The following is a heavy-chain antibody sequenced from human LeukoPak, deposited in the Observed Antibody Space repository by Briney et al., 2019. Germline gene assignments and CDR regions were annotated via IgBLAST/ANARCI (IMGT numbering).Heavy chain of an antibody. V-gene: IGHV4-4*07. Sequence: SETLSLTCNVSGDSFSSYFWSWIGQPAGKGLEWIGRLHASGGANYNPSLKSRVTMSLDTSKNQLSLKLMSVTAADSAVYYCAREITGPPTYYYYYMDVWGKGTTVTVSS. CDR1: GDSFSSYF. D-gene: IGHD2-8*02. CDR3: AREITGPPTYYYYYMDV. CDR2: LHASGGA. J-gene: IGHJ6*03.